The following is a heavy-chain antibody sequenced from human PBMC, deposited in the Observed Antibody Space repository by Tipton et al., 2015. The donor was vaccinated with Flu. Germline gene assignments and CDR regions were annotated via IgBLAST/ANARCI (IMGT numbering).Heavy chain of an antibody. D-gene: IGHD4-11*01. CDR1: GGSISRSTDY. J-gene: IGHJ5*01. V-gene: IGHV4-39*07. CDR3: ARRDYSNYVSVPKNWFDS. Sequence: TLSLTCTVSGGSISRSTDYWGWIRQPPGKGLEWIGTIYYDGSTYYNPSLRSRVTILVDRSKNQFSLKLTPVTAADTAVYYCARRDYSNYVSVPKNWFDSWGQGILVTVSS. CDR2: IYYDGST.